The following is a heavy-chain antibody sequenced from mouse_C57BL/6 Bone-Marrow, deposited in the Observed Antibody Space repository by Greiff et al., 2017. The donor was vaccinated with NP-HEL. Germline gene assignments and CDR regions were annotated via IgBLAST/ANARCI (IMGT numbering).Heavy chain of an antibody. D-gene: IGHD2-1*01. V-gene: IGHV1-82*01. CDR3: ARSGRGNSLFDY. CDR2: IYPGGGDT. CDR1: GYAFSSSW. J-gene: IGHJ2*01. Sequence: QVQLQQSGPELVKPGASVKISCKASGYAFSSSWMNWVKQRPGKGLEWIGRIYPGGGDTNYNGKFKGKATMTADKSSSTAYMQLSNLTSEDSAVYFCARSGRGNSLFDYWGQGTTLTVSS.